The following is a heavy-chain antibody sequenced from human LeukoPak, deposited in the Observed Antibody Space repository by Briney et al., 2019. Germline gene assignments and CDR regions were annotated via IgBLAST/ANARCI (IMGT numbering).Heavy chain of an antibody. CDR1: GFTFSSYA. CDR3: ALFPIKGSDYDYVWGSYRAYG. V-gene: IGHV3-23*01. J-gene: IGHJ4*02. CDR2: ISGSGGST. D-gene: IGHD3-16*02. Sequence: GGSLRLSCAASGFTFSSYAMSWVRQAPGKGLEWVSAISGSGGSTYYADSVKGRFTISRDNSKNTLYLQMNSLRAEDTAVYYCALFPIKGSDYDYVWGSYRAYGWGQGTLVTVSS.